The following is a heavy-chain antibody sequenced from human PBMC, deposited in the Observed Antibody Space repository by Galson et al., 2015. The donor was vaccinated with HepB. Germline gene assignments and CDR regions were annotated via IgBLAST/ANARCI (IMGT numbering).Heavy chain of an antibody. D-gene: IGHD1-26*01. CDR3: AKARGWELHDAFDI. CDR2: ISYDGSNK. CDR1: GFTFSSYG. V-gene: IGHV3-30*18. Sequence: SLRLSCAASGFTFSSYGMHWVRQAPGKGLEWVAVISYDGSNKYYADSVKGRFTISRDNSKNTLYLQMNSLRAEDTAVYYCAKARGWELHDAFDIWGQGTMVTVSS. J-gene: IGHJ3*02.